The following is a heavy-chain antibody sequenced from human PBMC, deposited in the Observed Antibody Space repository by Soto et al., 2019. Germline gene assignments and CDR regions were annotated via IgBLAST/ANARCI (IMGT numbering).Heavy chain of an antibody. CDR1: GFTFSSYG. J-gene: IGHJ4*02. CDR2: ISYDGSNK. D-gene: IGHD4-17*01. V-gene: IGHV3-30*03. Sequence: QVQLVESGGGVVQPGRSLRLSCAASGFTFSSYGMHWVRQAPGKGLEWVAVISYDGSNKYYADSVKGRFTISRDNSKNTLYLQRNSLRAEDTAVYYWADVGDWGQGALVTVSS. CDR3: ADVGD.